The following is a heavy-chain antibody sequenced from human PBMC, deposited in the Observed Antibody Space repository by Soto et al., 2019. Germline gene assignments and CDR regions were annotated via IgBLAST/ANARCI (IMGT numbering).Heavy chain of an antibody. CDR1: GGSISNFY. Sequence: PSETLSLTCTVSGGSISNFYWSWIRQPPGKGLEWIGYISYSGNTNYNPSLKSRVSISVDTSKNQFSLNLTSVTAADTAVYYCARAQMVLTRSYFDSWGQGTRVTVSS. D-gene: IGHD2-8*01. CDR2: ISYSGNT. CDR3: ARAQMVLTRSYFDS. J-gene: IGHJ4*02. V-gene: IGHV4-59*01.